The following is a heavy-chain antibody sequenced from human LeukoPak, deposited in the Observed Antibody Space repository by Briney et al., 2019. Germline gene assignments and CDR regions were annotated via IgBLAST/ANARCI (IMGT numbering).Heavy chain of an antibody. Sequence: GGSLRLSCAASGFSFISYWMNWVRQTPGKGLEWVANIKQDGSEKYYVDSVKGRFTISRDNAKKSLYLQMNSLRAEDTAVYYCARPRRMYGSGSYAFDIWGQGTMVTVSS. J-gene: IGHJ3*02. D-gene: IGHD3-10*01. CDR3: ARPRRMYGSGSYAFDI. CDR1: GFSFISYW. CDR2: IKQDGSEK. V-gene: IGHV3-7*01.